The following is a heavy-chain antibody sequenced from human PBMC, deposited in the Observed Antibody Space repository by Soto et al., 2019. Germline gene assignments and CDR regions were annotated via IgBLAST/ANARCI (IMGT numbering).Heavy chain of an antibody. CDR1: GGTYSRYT. CDR2: IIPIFGAA. J-gene: IGHJ4*02. Sequence: QVQLVKSGAEVKKPGSSVKVSCKASGGTYSRYTISWVRQAPGQGLEWMGGIIPIFGAAKYAQKFQDRVTVTADESTSTAYMELSSLRSEATAVYYCAQDANGNSVDYWGQGTLVTVSS. V-gene: IGHV1-69*01. D-gene: IGHD5-12*01. CDR3: AQDANGNSVDY.